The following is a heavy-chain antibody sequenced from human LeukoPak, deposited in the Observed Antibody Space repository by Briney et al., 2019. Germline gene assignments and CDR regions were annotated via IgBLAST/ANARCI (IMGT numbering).Heavy chain of an antibody. CDR3: ASAGYGGYLQR. Sequence: PGGSLRLSCAASGFTFSNYWMHWVRQAPGKGLVWVSRINTDGSDTTYADSVKGRFTISRDNAKNTLYLQMISLRAEDTAVYYCASAGYGGYLQRWGQGTLVTVSS. CDR2: INTDGSDT. D-gene: IGHD4-23*01. V-gene: IGHV3-74*01. J-gene: IGHJ1*01. CDR1: GFTFSNYW.